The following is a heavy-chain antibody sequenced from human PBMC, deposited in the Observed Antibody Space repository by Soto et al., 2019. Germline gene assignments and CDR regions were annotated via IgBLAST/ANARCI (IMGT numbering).Heavy chain of an antibody. D-gene: IGHD3-10*01. Sequence: SETLSLTCTVSGGSISSYYWSWIRQPPGKGLEWIGYIYYSGSTNYNPSLKSRVTISVDTSKNQFSLKLSSVTAADTAVYYCARGVTLVRGVIHTPYFDYWGQGALVTAPQ. J-gene: IGHJ4*02. CDR2: IYYSGST. CDR1: GGSISSYY. CDR3: ARGVTLVRGVIHTPYFDY. V-gene: IGHV4-59*12.